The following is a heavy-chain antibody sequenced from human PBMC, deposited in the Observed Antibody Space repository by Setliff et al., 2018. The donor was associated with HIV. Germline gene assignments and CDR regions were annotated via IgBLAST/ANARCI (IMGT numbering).Heavy chain of an antibody. J-gene: IGHJ4*02. CDR3: VRQGWDQGRVSSYYFDY. D-gene: IGHD1-26*01. CDR1: GGSMNNYF. CDR2: IYHTGTT. Sequence: SETLSLTCTVSGGSMNNYFWSWIRQPPGKGLQWMGFIYHTGTTNYNRSLESRLTMSVDTSKNQFSLKLTSMTAADTAVYYCVRQGWDQGRVSSYYFDYWGQGTLVTVSS. V-gene: IGHV4-59*08.